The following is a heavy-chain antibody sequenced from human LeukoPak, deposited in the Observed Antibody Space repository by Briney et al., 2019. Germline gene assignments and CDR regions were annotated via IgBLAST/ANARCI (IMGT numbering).Heavy chain of an antibody. Sequence: PGGSPRLSCSDSVFTFSSYAMHWVRHAPGEGLEYVSAIISNGGRTYYADSVKGRFTISRDNSKNTLYLQMSSLRAEDTAVYYCVKDSEGYSSGWTYFDYWGQGTLVTVSS. CDR1: VFTFSSYA. CDR3: VKDSEGYSSGWTYFDY. J-gene: IGHJ4*02. V-gene: IGHV3-64D*06. CDR2: IISNGGRT. D-gene: IGHD6-19*01.